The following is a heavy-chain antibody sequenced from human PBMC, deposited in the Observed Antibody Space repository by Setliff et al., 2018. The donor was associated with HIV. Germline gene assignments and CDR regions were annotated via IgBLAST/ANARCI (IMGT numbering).Heavy chain of an antibody. D-gene: IGHD1-7*01. CDR3: ARDERITGTTGPFDI. CDR2: FDPKDGKT. V-gene: IGHV1-24*01. Sequence: ASVKVSCKVSGYTLTELSRHWVRQAPGKGLEWMGSFDPKDGKTRYAQKFQGRVTMTEDTSTDTAYMELSSLRSEDTAVYYCARDERITGTTGPFDIWGQGTMVTVSS. CDR1: GYTLTELS. J-gene: IGHJ3*02.